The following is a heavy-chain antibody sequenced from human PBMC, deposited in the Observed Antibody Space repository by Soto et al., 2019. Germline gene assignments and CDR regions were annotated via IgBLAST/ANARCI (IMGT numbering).Heavy chain of an antibody. CDR1: GFTFSSYA. V-gene: IGHV3-30-3*01. CDR3: ARSSGQQLWFNFDY. Sequence: PGGALRLSCAASGFTFSSYAMHWVRPAPGKGLEWVAVISYDGSNKYYADSVKGRFTISRDNSKNTLYLQMNSLRAEDTAVYYCARSSGQQLWFNFDYWGQGTLVTVSS. J-gene: IGHJ4*02. CDR2: ISYDGSNK. D-gene: IGHD5-18*01.